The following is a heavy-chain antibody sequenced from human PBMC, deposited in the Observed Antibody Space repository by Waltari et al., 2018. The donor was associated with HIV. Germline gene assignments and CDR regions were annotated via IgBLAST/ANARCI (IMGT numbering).Heavy chain of an antibody. CDR1: GFMFNTFV. D-gene: IGHD3-9*01. CDR2: ISGGGYAT. CDR3: ARLDFWLKYNFDH. Sequence: EVQLLESGGGLLQPGGSLRLSCAASGFMFNTFVMSWVRQAPGKGLEWVSTISGGGYATYYTDSVKGRFTISRDNSKNTLYLQMNRLRAEDTAVYYCARLDFWLKYNFDHWGQGTLVTVSS. J-gene: IGHJ4*02. V-gene: IGHV3-23*01.